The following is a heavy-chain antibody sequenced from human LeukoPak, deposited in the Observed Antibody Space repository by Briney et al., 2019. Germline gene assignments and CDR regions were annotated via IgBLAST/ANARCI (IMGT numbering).Heavy chain of an antibody. CDR2: IKQDGSEK. V-gene: IGHV3-7*01. D-gene: IGHD3-3*01. CDR1: GFTFGDYA. CDR3: ARGVVIDY. Sequence: GGSLRLSCTASGFTFGDYAMSWVRQAPGKGLEWVANIKQDGSEKYYVDSVKGRFTISRDNAKHSLYLQMNSLRAEDTAVYYCARGVVIDYWGQGTLVTVSS. J-gene: IGHJ4*02.